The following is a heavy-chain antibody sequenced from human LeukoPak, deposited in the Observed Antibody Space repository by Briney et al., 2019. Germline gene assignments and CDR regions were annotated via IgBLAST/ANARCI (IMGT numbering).Heavy chain of an antibody. CDR2: ISGSGGST. CDR3: ANIVIVPAATFDY. D-gene: IGHD2-2*01. J-gene: IGHJ4*02. Sequence: GGSLKLSCAASGFTFSSCAMNWVREAPGKGLEWVSAISGSGGSTYYADSVKGRFTISGDNSKNTLYLQMNSLRAEDTAVYYCANIVIVPAATFDYWGQGTLVTVSS. V-gene: IGHV3-23*01. CDR1: GFTFSSCA.